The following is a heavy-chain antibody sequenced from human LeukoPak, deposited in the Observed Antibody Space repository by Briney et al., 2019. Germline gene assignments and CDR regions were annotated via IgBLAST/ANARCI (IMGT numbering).Heavy chain of an antibody. CDR3: ARDLTSYYYDSSGYPTDAFDI. V-gene: IGHV3-53*01. J-gene: IGHJ3*02. CDR1: GFTVSSNY. CDR2: IYSGGST. D-gene: IGHD3-22*01. Sequence: GGSLRLSCAASGFTVSSNYMSWVRQAPRKGLEWVSVIYSGGSTYYAGSVKGRFTISRDNSKNTLYLQMNSLRAEDTAVYYCARDLTSYYYDSSGYPTDAFDIWGQGTMVTVSS.